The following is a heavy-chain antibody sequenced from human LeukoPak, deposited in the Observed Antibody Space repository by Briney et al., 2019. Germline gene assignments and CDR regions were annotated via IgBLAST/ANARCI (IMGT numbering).Heavy chain of an antibody. CDR1: GFTFSSYE. V-gene: IGHV3-48*03. CDR3: TRDPRLTDY. Sequence: GGSLRLSCAASGFTFSSYEMNWVRQAPGKGLECLSYISPTGSDISYADSVKGRFTISRDNAKNSLYLQMNSLRDDDTAVYYCTRDPRLTDYWGQGTLVTVSS. J-gene: IGHJ4*02. CDR2: ISPTGSDI.